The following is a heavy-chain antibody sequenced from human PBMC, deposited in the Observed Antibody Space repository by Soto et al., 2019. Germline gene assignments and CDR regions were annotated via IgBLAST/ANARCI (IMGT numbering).Heavy chain of an antibody. CDR2: IDPSGART. V-gene: IGHV1-46*01. CDR3: APTIIYGDPGDY. J-gene: IGHJ4*02. D-gene: IGHD4-17*01. CDR1: GYTFISYY. Sequence: QVQVQQSGAEVKEPGASVRISCKASGYTFISYYMHWVRQAPGQGLEWMGIIDPSGARTTYAQRFRGRVTMTWDTSRSTVYMDMTSLTPDDTAVYFGAPTIIYGDPGDYWGQGTVVSVSS.